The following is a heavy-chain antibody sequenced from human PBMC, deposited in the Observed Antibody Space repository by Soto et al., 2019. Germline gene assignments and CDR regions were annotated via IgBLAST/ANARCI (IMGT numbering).Heavy chain of an antibody. CDR2: IYHSGST. CDR3: ASVRGGYYYAMDV. D-gene: IGHD3-10*02. CDR1: GGSISSSNW. Sequence: QVQLQESGPGLVKPSGTLSLTCAVSGGSISSSNWWSWVRQPPGKGLEWIGEIYHSGSTNYNPSLKSRVTISVDKSKTQFSLKLSSVTAADTAVYYGASVRGGYYYAMDVWGQGTTVTVSS. V-gene: IGHV4-4*02. J-gene: IGHJ6*02.